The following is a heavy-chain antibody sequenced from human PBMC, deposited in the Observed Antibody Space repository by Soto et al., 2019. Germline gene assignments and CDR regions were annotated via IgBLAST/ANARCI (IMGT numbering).Heavy chain of an antibody. CDR3: ARGELLWFGELLR. Sequence: QVQLVQSGAEVKKPGASVKVSCKASGYTFTSYEINWVRQATGQGLEWMGWMNPNSGDTGYAQKFQGRVTMTRNTSISTAYMELSSLRSEDMAVYYCARGELLWFGELLRWGQGTLVTFSS. V-gene: IGHV1-8*01. CDR1: GYTFTSYE. D-gene: IGHD3-10*01. J-gene: IGHJ4*02. CDR2: MNPNSGDT.